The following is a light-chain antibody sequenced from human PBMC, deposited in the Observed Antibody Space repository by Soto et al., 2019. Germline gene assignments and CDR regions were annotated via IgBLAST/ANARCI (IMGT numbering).Light chain of an antibody. CDR2: AAS. V-gene: IGKV1-9*01. CDR3: LQSTSYPIT. J-gene: IGKJ5*01. Sequence: DIQLTQSPSFLSASVGDRVNITCRASQGISSYLAWYQQKQGKAPKLLIYAASTLQSGDPSRFSGSGYGTGFTLSSSRLQPEDFPTYYCLQSTSYPITFGQGTRLDIK. CDR1: QGISSY.